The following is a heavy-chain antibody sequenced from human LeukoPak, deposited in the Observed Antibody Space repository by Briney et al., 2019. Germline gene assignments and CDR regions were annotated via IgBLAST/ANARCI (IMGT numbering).Heavy chain of an antibody. J-gene: IGHJ4*02. Sequence: SETLSLTCTVSGGSISSSSYYWGWIRQPPGKGLEWIGSIYYSGSTYYNPSLKSRVTISVDTSKNQFSLKLSSVTAADTAVYYCARSEYSYGLKDYWGQGTLVTVSS. D-gene: IGHD5-18*01. CDR1: GGSISSSSYY. CDR2: IYYSGST. CDR3: ARSEYSYGLKDY. V-gene: IGHV4-39*01.